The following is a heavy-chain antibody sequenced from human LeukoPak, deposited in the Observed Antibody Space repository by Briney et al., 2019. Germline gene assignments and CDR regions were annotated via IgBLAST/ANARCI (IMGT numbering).Heavy chain of an antibody. CDR2: IIPIFGTA. D-gene: IGHD5-24*01. J-gene: IGHJ6*03. V-gene: IGHV1-69*01. CDR3: ARRRDGYNWVIPYYYYMDV. Sequence: SVKVSCKASGGTFSSYAISWVRQAPGQGLERVGGIIPIFGTANYAQKFQGRVTITADESTSTAYMELSSLRSEDTAVYYCARRRDGYNWVIPYYYYMDVWGKGTTVTVSS. CDR1: GGTFSSYA.